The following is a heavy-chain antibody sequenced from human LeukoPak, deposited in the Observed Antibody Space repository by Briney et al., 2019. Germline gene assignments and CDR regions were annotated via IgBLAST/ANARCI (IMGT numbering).Heavy chain of an antibody. CDR3: ARGSSGWYLDAFDI. J-gene: IGHJ3*02. CDR2: INTNTGNP. V-gene: IGHV7-4-1*02. Sequence: ASVKVSCKASGYTFTSYGISWVRQAPGQGLEWMGWINTNTGNPTYAQGFTGRFVFSLDTSVSTAYLQISSLKAEDTAVYYCARGSSGWYLDAFDIWGQGTMVTVSS. CDR1: GYTFTSYG. D-gene: IGHD6-19*01.